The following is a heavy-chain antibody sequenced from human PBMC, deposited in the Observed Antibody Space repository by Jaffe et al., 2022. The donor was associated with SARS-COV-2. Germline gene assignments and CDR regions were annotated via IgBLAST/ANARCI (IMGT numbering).Heavy chain of an antibody. Sequence: QVQLVESGGGVVQPGRSLRLSCAASGFTFSSYAMHWVRQAPGKGLEWVAVISYDGSNKYYADSVKGRFTISRDNSKNTLYLQMNSLRAEDTAVYYCARADYYDSSGYSSYFDYWGQGTLVTVSS. CDR2: ISYDGSNK. D-gene: IGHD3-22*01. J-gene: IGHJ4*02. CDR1: GFTFSSYA. V-gene: IGHV3-30*04. CDR3: ARADYYDSSGYSSYFDY.